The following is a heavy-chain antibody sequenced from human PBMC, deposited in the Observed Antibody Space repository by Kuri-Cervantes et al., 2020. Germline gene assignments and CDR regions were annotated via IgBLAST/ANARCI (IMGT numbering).Heavy chain of an antibody. V-gene: IGHV3-30*03. CDR1: GFTFSSYG. Sequence: GGSLRLSCVASGFTFSSYGMHWVRQAPGKGLEWVAVIPYDGSNKYYADSVKGRFTISRDNSKNTLYLQMNSLRAEDTAVYYCARGSDSSSWYWGTGYYYYYGMDVWGQGTTVTVSS. J-gene: IGHJ6*02. D-gene: IGHD6-13*01. CDR2: IPYDGSNK. CDR3: ARGSDSSSWYWGTGYYYYYGMDV.